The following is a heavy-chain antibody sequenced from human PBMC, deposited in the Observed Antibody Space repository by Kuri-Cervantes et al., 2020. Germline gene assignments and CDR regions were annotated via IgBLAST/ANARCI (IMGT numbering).Heavy chain of an antibody. CDR3: ASTYCGGDCYSMGYYYYYGMDV. J-gene: IGHJ6*02. CDR1: GFTFSSYW. Sequence: GESLKISCAASGFTFSSYWMSWVRQAPGKGLEWVANIKQDGSEKYYVDSVKGRFTISRDNAKNSLYLQMNSLRAEDTAVYYCASTYCGGDCYSMGYYYYYGMDVWGQGTTVTVSS. D-gene: IGHD2-21*02. CDR2: IKQDGSEK. V-gene: IGHV3-7*03.